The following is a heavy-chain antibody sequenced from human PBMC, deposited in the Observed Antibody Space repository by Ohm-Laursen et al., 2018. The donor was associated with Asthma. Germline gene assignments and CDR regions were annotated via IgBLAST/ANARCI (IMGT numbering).Heavy chain of an antibody. CDR3: ARARYSSSWYTNYYYYYGMDV. Sequence: SLRLSCTATGFTFSIHALHWVRQAPGKGLEWVAVISYDGSNKYYADSVKGRFTISRDNSKNTLYLQMNSLRAEDTAVYYCARARYSSSWYTNYYYYYGMDVWGQGTTVTVSS. J-gene: IGHJ6*02. V-gene: IGHV3-30-3*01. D-gene: IGHD6-13*01. CDR2: ISYDGSNK. CDR1: GFTFSIHA.